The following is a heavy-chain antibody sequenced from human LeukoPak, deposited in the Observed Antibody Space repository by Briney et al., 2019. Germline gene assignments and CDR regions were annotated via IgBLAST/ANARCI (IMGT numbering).Heavy chain of an antibody. V-gene: IGHV3-33*01. CDR2: IWYDGSNK. CDR3: ARGRKVSPPGPLPDFDY. CDR1: GFTFSIYG. D-gene: IGHD1-14*01. J-gene: IGHJ4*02. Sequence: GGSLRLSCAASGFTFSIYGMHWVRQAPGKGLEWVAVIWYDGSNKYYADSVKGRFTISRDNSKNTMYLQMNSLRDEDTAVYYCARGRKVSPPGPLPDFDYWGQGTLVTVSS.